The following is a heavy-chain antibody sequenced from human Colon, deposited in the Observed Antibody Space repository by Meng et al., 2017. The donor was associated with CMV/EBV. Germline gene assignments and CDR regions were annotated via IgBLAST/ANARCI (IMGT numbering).Heavy chain of an antibody. J-gene: IGHJ4*02. CDR3: AKNIDTFHGY. CDR1: GGSVSSSTYY. D-gene: IGHD2/OR15-2a*01. CDR2: VYYTGRP. Sequence: GSLRLSCNVTGGSVSSSTYYWAWIRQPPGKGLEWVGSVYYTGRPYYSTSVKSRVTISLDLSKNQFSLKLKSVTAADTAVYYCAKNIDTFHGYRGQGTLVTVSS. V-gene: IGHV4-39*07.